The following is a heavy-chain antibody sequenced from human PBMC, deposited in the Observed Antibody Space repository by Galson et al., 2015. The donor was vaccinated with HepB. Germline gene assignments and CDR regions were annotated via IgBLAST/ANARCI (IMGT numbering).Heavy chain of an antibody. CDR2: INPNSGGT. V-gene: IGHV1-2*02. Sequence: SVKVSCKASGYTFTGYYMHWVRQAPGQGLEWMGWINPNSGGTNYAQKFQGRVTMTRDTSISTAYMELSRLRSDDTAVYYCARDPYSSSAGGYMDVWGKGTTVTVSS. D-gene: IGHD6-6*01. J-gene: IGHJ6*03. CDR1: GYTFTGYY. CDR3: ARDPYSSSAGGYMDV.